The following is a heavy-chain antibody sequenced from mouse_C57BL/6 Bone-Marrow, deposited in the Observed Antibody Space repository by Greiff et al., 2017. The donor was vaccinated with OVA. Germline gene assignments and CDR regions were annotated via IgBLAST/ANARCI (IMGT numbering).Heavy chain of an antibody. Sequence: EVQLVASGGGLVKPGGSLKLSCAASGFTFSDYGMHWVRQAPEKGLEWVAYISSGSSTIYYADTVKGRFTISRDNAKNTLFLQMTSLRSEDTAMYYCARIEGDAMDYWGQGTSVTVSS. CDR2: ISSGSSTI. CDR1: GFTFSDYG. CDR3: ARIEGDAMDY. V-gene: IGHV5-17*01. J-gene: IGHJ4*01.